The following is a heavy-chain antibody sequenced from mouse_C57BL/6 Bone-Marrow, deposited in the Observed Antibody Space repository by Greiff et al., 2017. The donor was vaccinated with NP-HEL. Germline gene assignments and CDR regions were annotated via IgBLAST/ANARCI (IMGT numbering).Heavy chain of an antibody. Sequence: QVQLQQPGAELVKPGASVKLSCKASGYTFTSYWMQWVKQRPGQGLEWIGEIDPSDSYTNYNQKFKGKSTLTVDTSSSTAYMQLSSLTSEDSAVYYCARSDYGSRYWYCDVWGTGTTVTVSS. CDR2: IDPSDSYT. V-gene: IGHV1-50*01. CDR1: GYTFTSYW. CDR3: ARSDYGSRYWYCDV. J-gene: IGHJ1*03. D-gene: IGHD1-1*01.